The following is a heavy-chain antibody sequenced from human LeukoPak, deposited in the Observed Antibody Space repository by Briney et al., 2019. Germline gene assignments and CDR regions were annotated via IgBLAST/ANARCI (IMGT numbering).Heavy chain of an antibody. CDR3: AILSSGDYQQLATFDY. D-gene: IGHD3-22*01. J-gene: IGHJ4*02. CDR1: GFTFSDYY. Sequence: KPGGSLRLSCADSGFTFSDYYMSWIRQAPGKGLEWVSYISNGAGTIYYADSVKGRFTISRDNAKNSLYLQMNSLRVEDTAVYYCAILSSGDYQQLATFDYWGQGILVTVSS. CDR2: ISNGAGTI. V-gene: IGHV3-11*04.